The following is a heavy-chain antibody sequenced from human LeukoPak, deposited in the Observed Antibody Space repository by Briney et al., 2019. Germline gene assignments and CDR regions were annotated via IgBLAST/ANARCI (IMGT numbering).Heavy chain of an antibody. CDR1: GYTFTDYY. CDR3: ARTITVVTPIDY. V-gene: IGHV1-2*02. J-gene: IGHJ4*02. Sequence: ASMTVSCKASGYTFTDYYMHWVRQAPGQGLEWMGWINPNSGGTNYAQNFQGRVTMTRDTSITTAYMELSRLKSDDAAVYYCARTITVVTPIDYWGQGTLVTVSS. CDR2: INPNSGGT. D-gene: IGHD4-23*01.